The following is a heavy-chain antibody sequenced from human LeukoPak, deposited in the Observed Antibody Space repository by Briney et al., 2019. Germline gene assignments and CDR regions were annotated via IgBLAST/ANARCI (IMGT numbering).Heavy chain of an antibody. CDR1: GFTFSSYS. CDR2: ISSSGDST. J-gene: IGHJ3*02. Sequence: GGSLRLSCAASGFTFSSYSMTWVRQAPGKGLEWVSAISSSGDSTLYADSVRGRFTISRDNSKNTLYLQMNSLRAEDTAVYYCAKDQPQYYYDSSGTPPNDAFDIWGQGTMVTVSS. D-gene: IGHD3-22*01. V-gene: IGHV3-23*01. CDR3: AKDQPQYYYDSSGTPPNDAFDI.